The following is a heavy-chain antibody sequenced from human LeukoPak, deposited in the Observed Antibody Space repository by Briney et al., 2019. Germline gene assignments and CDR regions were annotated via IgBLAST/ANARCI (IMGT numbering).Heavy chain of an antibody. CDR2: IYGADTI. D-gene: IGHD4/OR15-4a*01. Sequence: PGGSLRLSCAASGFTVSSSYMSWVRQVPGKGLEWVSCIYGADTIYYADFVKDRLTISRDSNRNILYLQMNSLRAEDTAVYYCARGARGAYFDFWGQGTLVTVSS. CDR1: GFTVSSSY. J-gene: IGHJ4*02. V-gene: IGHV3-66*01. CDR3: ARGARGAYFDF.